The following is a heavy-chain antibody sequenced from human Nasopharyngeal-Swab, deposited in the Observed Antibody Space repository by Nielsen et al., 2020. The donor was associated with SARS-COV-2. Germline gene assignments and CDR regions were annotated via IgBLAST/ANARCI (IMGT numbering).Heavy chain of an antibody. V-gene: IGHV1-8*01. CDR1: GYTFTSYD. J-gene: IGHJ4*02. D-gene: IGHD3-22*01. CDR3: ARRGSGYKAFPFDY. CDR2: MNPNSGNS. Sequence: ASAQVSCKASGYTFTSYDINGVGQATGQGLEWMGWMNPNSGNSGYTQKFQGRVTMTRNTSISTAYMELSSLRSEDTAVYYCARRGSGYKAFPFDYWGQGTLVTVSS.